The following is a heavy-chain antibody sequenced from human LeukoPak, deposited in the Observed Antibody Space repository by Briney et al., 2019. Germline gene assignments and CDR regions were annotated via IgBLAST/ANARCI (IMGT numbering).Heavy chain of an antibody. Sequence: PSETLSLTCTVSGGSISSYYWSWIRQPPGKGLEWIGYIYYSGSTNYNPSLKSRVTISVDTSKNQFSLKLSSVTAADTAVYYCARVPCGGDCYSFVFDYWGQGTLVTVSS. CDR2: IYYSGST. D-gene: IGHD2-21*02. CDR1: GGSISSYY. V-gene: IGHV4-59*01. J-gene: IGHJ4*02. CDR3: ARVPCGGDCYSFVFDY.